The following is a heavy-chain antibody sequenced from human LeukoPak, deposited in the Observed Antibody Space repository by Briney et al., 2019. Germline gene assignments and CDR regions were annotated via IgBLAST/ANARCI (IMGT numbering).Heavy chain of an antibody. CDR1: GFTFSAHW. D-gene: IGHD3-22*01. CDR3: ANYYYDRSGYKN. CDR2: IRYDGSNK. V-gene: IGHV3-30*02. J-gene: IGHJ4*02. Sequence: GGSLRLSCAASGFTFSAHWMSWVRQAPGKGLEWVAFIRYDGSNKYYADSVKGRFTISRDNSKNTLYLQMNSLRAEDTAVYYCANYYYDRSGYKNWGQGTLVTVSS.